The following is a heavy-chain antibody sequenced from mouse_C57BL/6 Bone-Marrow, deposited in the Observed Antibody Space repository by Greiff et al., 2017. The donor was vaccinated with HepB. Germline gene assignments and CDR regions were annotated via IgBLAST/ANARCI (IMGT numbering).Heavy chain of an antibody. Sequence: VQLQQSGAELARPGASVKMSCKASGYTFTSYTMHWVKQRPGQGLEWIGYINPSSGYTKYNQKFKDKATLTADKSSSTAYMKLSSLTSEDSAVYYCAREDYGTDYAMDYWGQGTSVTVSS. V-gene: IGHV1-4*01. D-gene: IGHD1-1*01. CDR1: GYTFTSYT. CDR2: INPSSGYT. J-gene: IGHJ4*01. CDR3: AREDYGTDYAMDY.